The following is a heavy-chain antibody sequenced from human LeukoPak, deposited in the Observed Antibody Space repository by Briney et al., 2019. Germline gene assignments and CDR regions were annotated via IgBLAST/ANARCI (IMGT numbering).Heavy chain of an antibody. D-gene: IGHD3-22*01. V-gene: IGHV3-15*07. CDR1: VFTFINAW. Sequence: GGSLKLSCATSVFTFINAWIHWVRHAPWKGLEWVGRIRSNSDGGTIDYAAPVKGRFTLSRDDSKTTLYLQMNSLQTEDTAVYYCATDFYDSTWGQGTLVTVSS. CDR2: IRSNSDGGTI. CDR3: ATDFYDST. J-gene: IGHJ5*02.